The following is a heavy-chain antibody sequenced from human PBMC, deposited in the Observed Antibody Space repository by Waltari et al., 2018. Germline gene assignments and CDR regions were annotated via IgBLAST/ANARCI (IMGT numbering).Heavy chain of an antibody. CDR2: TTDGNAYL. V-gene: IGHV3-21*03. J-gene: IGHJ4*02. Sequence: VQLVESGGGLVKPGASLRLSCPVPGFTIRNLGLSWVRQAPGKGLEWVATTTDGNAYLYYADSVRGRFTVSTDNAKSSLYLQMNNLRAEDTGVYYCVRALTTPNDYWGRGTLVTVSS. CDR1: GFTIRNLG. D-gene: IGHD4-17*01. CDR3: VRALTTPNDY.